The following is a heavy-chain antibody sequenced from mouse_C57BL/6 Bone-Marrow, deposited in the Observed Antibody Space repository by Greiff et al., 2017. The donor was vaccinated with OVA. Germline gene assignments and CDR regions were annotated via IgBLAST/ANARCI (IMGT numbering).Heavy chain of an antibody. Sequence: VQLQQSGAELVRPGASVKLSCTASGFNIKDDYMHWVKQRPEQGLEWIGWIDPENGDTEYASKFQGKAPITADTASNTAYLQLSSLTSEDTAVYYCTTPVVGAPFDYWGQGTTLTVSS. D-gene: IGHD1-1*01. CDR1: GFNIKDDY. CDR3: TTPVVGAPFDY. J-gene: IGHJ2*01. V-gene: IGHV14-4*01. CDR2: IDPENGDT.